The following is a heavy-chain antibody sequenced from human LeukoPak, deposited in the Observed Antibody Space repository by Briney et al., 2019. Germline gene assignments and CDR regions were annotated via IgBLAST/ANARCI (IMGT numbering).Heavy chain of an antibody. D-gene: IGHD6-19*01. CDR2: ISSSGSTI. Sequence: PGASLRLSCAASGFTFSSYEMNWVRQAPGKGLEWVSYISSSGSTIYYADSVKGRFTISRDNAKNSLYLQMNSLRAEDTAVYYCARDHVSQWLVRQDYYGMDVWGKGTTVTVSS. CDR3: ARDHVSQWLVRQDYYGMDV. J-gene: IGHJ6*04. CDR1: GFTFSSYE. V-gene: IGHV3-48*03.